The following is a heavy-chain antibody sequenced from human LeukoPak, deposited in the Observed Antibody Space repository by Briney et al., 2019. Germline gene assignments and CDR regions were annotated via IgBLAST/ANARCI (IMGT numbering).Heavy chain of an antibody. CDR2: ISYDGSNK. V-gene: IGHV3-30*03. Sequence: GGSLRLSCAASGFTFSSYGMHWVRQAPGKGLEWVAVISYDGSNKYYADSVKGRFTISRDNSKNTLYLQMNSLRAEDTAVYYCAREIRDSSGYYYGMDVWGQGTTVTVSS. J-gene: IGHJ6*02. CDR3: AREIRDSSGYYYGMDV. CDR1: GFTFSSYG. D-gene: IGHD3-22*01.